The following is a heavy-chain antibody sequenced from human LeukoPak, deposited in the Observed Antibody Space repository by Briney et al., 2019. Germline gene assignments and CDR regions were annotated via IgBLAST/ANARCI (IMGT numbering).Heavy chain of an antibody. V-gene: IGHV4-39*01. CDR2: IYYSGST. Sequence: SETLSLTCTVSGGSISSSNYYWGWIRQPPGKGLEWIGSIYYSGSTYYNPSLKSRVTISVVTSKNQFSLKLSSVTAADTAVYYCARLDGYCSGGSCYSVSFVDPWGQGTLVTVSS. J-gene: IGHJ5*02. D-gene: IGHD2-15*01. CDR1: GGSISSSNYY. CDR3: ARLDGYCSGGSCYSVSFVDP.